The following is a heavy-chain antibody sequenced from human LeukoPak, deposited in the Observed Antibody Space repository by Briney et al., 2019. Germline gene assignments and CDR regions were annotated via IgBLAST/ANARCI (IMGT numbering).Heavy chain of an antibody. CDR1: GYTFTSYG. D-gene: IGHD2-15*01. CDR3: ARGGKYGCSGGSCYADS. Sequence: ASVTVSFKASGYTFTSYGISWVRQAPGQGPEWMGWINSNSGRTHYIQDFQGRVTMTRDTSISTAYMEVSRLRSDDTAVYYCARGGKYGCSGGSCYADSWGQGTLVTVSS. V-gene: IGHV1-2*02. CDR2: INSNSGRT. J-gene: IGHJ5*01.